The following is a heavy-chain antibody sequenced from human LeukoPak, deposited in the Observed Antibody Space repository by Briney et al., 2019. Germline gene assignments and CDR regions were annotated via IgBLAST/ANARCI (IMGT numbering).Heavy chain of an antibody. CDR2: ISTDGYTA. Sequence: GGSMRLSCAASGLAFSAYKMHWVRQAPRKGLVWVSRISTDGYTADYADFVQGRFTASRDNTKNTWSLEMNSLRAEDTAVYYCVVGGSPGYWGQGTLVTVSS. CDR1: GLAFSAYK. D-gene: IGHD2-15*01. J-gene: IGHJ4*02. CDR3: VVGGSPGY. V-gene: IGHV3-74*01.